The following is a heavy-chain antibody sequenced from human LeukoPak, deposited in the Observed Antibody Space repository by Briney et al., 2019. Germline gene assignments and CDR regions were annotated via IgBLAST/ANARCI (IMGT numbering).Heavy chain of an antibody. V-gene: IGHV3-21*01. J-gene: IGHJ3*02. CDR2: ISSSSSYI. D-gene: IGHD1-26*01. CDR1: GFTFSSYS. Sequence: GGSLRLSCAASGFTFSSYSMNWVRQAPGKGLEWVSSISSSSSYIYYADSVKGRFTISRDNAKNSLYLQMNSLRAEDTAVYYCARAGGGSSRDASDIWGQGTMVTVSS. CDR3: ARAGGGSSRDASDI.